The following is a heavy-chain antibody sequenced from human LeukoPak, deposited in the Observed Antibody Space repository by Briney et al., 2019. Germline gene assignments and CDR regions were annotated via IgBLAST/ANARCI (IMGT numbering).Heavy chain of an antibody. CDR3: ARELGYCSGGSCYSVGALDV. V-gene: IGHV1-46*01. J-gene: IGHJ6*02. CDR1: GYTFTSYY. CDR2: INPSGGGT. D-gene: IGHD2-15*01. Sequence: ASVKVSCKASGYTFTSYYMHWVRQAPGQGLEWMGIINPSGGGTSYAQKFQGRVTMTRDTSTSTVYMELSSLRSEDTAVYYCARELGYCSGGSCYSVGALDVWGQGTTVTVSS.